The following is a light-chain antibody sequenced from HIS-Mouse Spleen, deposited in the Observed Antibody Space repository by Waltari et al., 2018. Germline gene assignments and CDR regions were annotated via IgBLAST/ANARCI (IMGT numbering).Light chain of an antibody. CDR3: QQYNNWPPWT. V-gene: IGKV3-15*01. CDR1: QSVSSN. Sequence: EIVMTQSPATLSVSPGERATFPCRASQSVSSNLAWYQQKPGQAPRLLIYGASTRATGIPARFSGSGSGTEFTLTISSMQSEDFAVYYCQQYNNWPPWTFGQGTKVEIK. CDR2: GAS. J-gene: IGKJ1*01.